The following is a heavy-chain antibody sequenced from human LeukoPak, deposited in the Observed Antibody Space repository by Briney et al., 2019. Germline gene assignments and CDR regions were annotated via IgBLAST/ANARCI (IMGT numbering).Heavy chain of an antibody. Sequence: GRSLRLSCAASGFTFDDYAMHWVRQAPGKGLEWVANIKQDGSEKYYVDSVKGRFTISRDNSKNTLYLQMNSLRAEDTAVYYCARAKVGAMDYWGQGTLVTVSS. CDR1: GFTFDDYA. CDR3: ARAKVGAMDY. D-gene: IGHD1-26*01. J-gene: IGHJ4*02. V-gene: IGHV3-7*01. CDR2: IKQDGSEK.